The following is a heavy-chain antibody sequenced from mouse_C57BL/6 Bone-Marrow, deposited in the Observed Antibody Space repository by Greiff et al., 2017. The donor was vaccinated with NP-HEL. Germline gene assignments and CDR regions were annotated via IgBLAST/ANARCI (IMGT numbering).Heavy chain of an antibody. CDR1: GFTFSSYA. Sequence: EVKVVESGEGLVKPGGSLKLSCAASGFTFSSYAMSWVRQTPEKRLEWVAYISSGGDYIYYADTVKGRFTISRDNARNTLYLQMSSLKSEDTAMYYCTRIYYSNAWYFDVWGTGTTVTVSS. CDR2: ISSGGDYI. D-gene: IGHD2-5*01. V-gene: IGHV5-9-1*02. CDR3: TRIYYSNAWYFDV. J-gene: IGHJ1*03.